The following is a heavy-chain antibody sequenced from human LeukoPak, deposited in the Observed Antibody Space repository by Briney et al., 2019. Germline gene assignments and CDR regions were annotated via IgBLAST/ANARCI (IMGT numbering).Heavy chain of an antibody. CDR1: GFTFSSYG. CDR2: IRYDGSNE. Sequence: GGSLRLSCAASGFTFSSYGMHWGRQAPGRGLEWVAFIRYDGSNEYYVDSVKGRFTISRDNSKNTLYLQMNSLRTEDTAVYYCAKDLKFFDYWGQGTLVTVSS. V-gene: IGHV3-30*02. CDR3: AKDLKFFDY. J-gene: IGHJ4*02.